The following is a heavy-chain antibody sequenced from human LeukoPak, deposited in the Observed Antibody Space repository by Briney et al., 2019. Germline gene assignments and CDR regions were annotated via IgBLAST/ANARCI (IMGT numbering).Heavy chain of an antibody. CDR2: INAGNGDT. V-gene: IGHV1-3*01. CDR1: GYTFTSYA. Sequence: ASVKVSCKASGYTFTSYAMHWVRQAPGQRLEWMGWINAGNGDTNYSQKFQGRVTITRDTSATTAYMELSSLRSEDMAVYYCARDLDYGGNYPHFDYWGQGTLVTVSS. J-gene: IGHJ4*02. CDR3: ARDLDYGGNYPHFDY. D-gene: IGHD4-23*01.